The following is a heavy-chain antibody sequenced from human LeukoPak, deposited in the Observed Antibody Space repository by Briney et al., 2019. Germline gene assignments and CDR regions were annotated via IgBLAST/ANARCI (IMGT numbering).Heavy chain of an antibody. CDR2: IYYSGST. CDR3: VGTTKWLAFDY. Sequence: SETLSLTCTVSGGSISSDYWSWIRQPPGKGLEWIGNIYYSGSTNYNPSLNSRVTISLDTSKNQLSLNLNSVTAADTAAYYCVGTTKWLAFDYWGQGVLVTVSS. D-gene: IGHD5-24*01. CDR1: GGSISSDY. V-gene: IGHV4-59*01. J-gene: IGHJ4*02.